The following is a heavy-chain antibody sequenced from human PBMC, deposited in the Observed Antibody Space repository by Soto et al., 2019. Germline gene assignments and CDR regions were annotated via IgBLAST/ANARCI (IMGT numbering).Heavy chain of an antibody. D-gene: IGHD5-12*01. J-gene: IGHJ4*02. V-gene: IGHV3-15*07. CDR2: IKTNSDGGAT. CDR1: GFSFTSAW. Sequence: EVQLVESGGGLVKPGGSLRLSCAASGFSFTSAWMNWVRQIPGKGLEWVGRIKTNSDGGATDYSAPVKGRFTISRDDSKDTVYLQMNSLKTEDTAVYYCTTGRGGSAYVPGAWWGQGAVVTVSS. CDR3: TTGRGGSAYVPGAW.